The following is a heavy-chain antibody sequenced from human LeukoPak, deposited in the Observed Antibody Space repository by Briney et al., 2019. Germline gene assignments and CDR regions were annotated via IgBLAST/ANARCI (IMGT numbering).Heavy chain of an antibody. V-gene: IGHV4-59*11. CDR2: IYYSGTT. J-gene: IGHJ6*03. CDR1: GGSLSSHY. Sequence: SETLSLTCPVSGGSLSSHYWSWIRQPPGKGLEWIGYIYYSGTTSYNPSLRSRLTISVDTSKNQFSLKVTSVTAADTAVYYCARAESYYHYYIDVWGKGTTVTVSS. CDR3: ARAESYYHYYIDV.